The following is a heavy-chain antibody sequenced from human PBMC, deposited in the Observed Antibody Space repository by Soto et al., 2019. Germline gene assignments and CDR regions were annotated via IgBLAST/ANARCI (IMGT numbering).Heavy chain of an antibody. CDR2: ISSSGSTI. Sequence: QVYLVESGGGLVKPGGSLRLSCEASVFTFSDYYMTWIRQAPGKGLEWVAHISSSGSTINHADSVKGRFTISRDNAKNSLYLQMNSLRDDDTAVYYCARAGGSDWSLDFWGQGTLVTVSS. CDR3: ARAGGSDWSLDF. D-gene: IGHD6-19*01. V-gene: IGHV3-11*01. CDR1: VFTFSDYY. J-gene: IGHJ4*02.